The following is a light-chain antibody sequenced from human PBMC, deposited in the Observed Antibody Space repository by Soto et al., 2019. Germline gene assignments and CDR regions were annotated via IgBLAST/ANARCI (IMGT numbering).Light chain of an antibody. Sequence: QSVLTQPPSASGTPGQRVTISCSGSSSNIGSKTVNWYQQLPGTAPKLLIYSNNLRPSGVPDRFSGSKSGTSASLAISGLQSEDEGDYYCAAWDDSLNGVVFGGGTKLTVL. CDR3: AAWDDSLNGVV. J-gene: IGLJ2*01. CDR2: SNN. CDR1: SSNIGSKT. V-gene: IGLV1-44*01.